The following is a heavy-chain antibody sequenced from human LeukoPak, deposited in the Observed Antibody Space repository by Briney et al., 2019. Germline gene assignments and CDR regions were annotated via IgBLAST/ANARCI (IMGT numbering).Heavy chain of an antibody. CDR3: ARQDGDYDYEGEYFDY. Sequence: GESLKISCKGSGYNFTIYWIGWVRQMPGKGLEWMGIIYPGDSDTRYSPSFQGQVTISADKSINTAYLQWSSLKASDTAMYYCARQDGDYDYEGEYFDYWGQGTLVTVSS. D-gene: IGHD3-16*01. CDR2: IYPGDSDT. J-gene: IGHJ4*02. CDR1: GYNFTIYW. V-gene: IGHV5-51*01.